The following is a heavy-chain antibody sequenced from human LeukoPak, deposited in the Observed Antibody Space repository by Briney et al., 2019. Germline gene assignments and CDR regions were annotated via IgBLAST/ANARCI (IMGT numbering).Heavy chain of an antibody. CDR2: LFYSGTT. CDR1: GVSITSRSYY. CDR3: ARVGSYSFDY. V-gene: IGHV4-39*07. Sequence: PSETLSLTCTVSGVSITSRSYYWGWVRQPPGKGPEWIGSLFYSGTTYYNPSLQSRVTISADTSKNQVSLKLSSVTAADTAVYHCARVGSYSFDYWGRGSLVTVSA. D-gene: IGHD6-13*01. J-gene: IGHJ4*02.